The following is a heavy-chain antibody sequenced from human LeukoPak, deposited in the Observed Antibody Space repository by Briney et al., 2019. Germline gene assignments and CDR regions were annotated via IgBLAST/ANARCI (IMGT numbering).Heavy chain of an antibody. Sequence: GGSLRLSCAASGFTFSSYSMNWVRQAPGKGLEWVSYISSSSSTIYYADSVKGRFTISRDNAKNSLYLQMNSLRAEDTAVYYCARDDIYGDYSDYWGREPWSPSPQ. D-gene: IGHD4-17*01. CDR2: ISSSSSTI. CDR1: GFTFSSYS. V-gene: IGHV3-48*01. J-gene: IGHJ4*02. CDR3: ARDDIYGDYSDY.